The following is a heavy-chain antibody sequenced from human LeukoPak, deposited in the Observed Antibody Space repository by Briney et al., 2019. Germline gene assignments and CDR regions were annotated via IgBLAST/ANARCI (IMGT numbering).Heavy chain of an antibody. CDR1: GGSFSGYY. V-gene: IGHV4-34*01. Sequence: SETLSLTCAVYGGSFSGYYWSWIRQPPGKGLEWIGEINHSGSTNYNPSLKSRVTISVDTSKNQFSLKLSSVTAADTAVYYCGSGPNWFDPGGQGTLVTVSS. J-gene: IGHJ5*02. CDR3: GSGPNWFDP. CDR2: INHSGST.